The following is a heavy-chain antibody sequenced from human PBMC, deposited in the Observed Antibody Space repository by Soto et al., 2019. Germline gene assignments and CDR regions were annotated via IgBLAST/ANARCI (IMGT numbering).Heavy chain of an antibody. CDR2: IYTSGTT. J-gene: IGHJ4*02. Sequence: QVQLQESGPGLVKPSETLSLTCTVSGDSITGYYWTWIRQPAGEGLEWIGRIYTSGTTSYSPSLKSRVTMSLDTSKNHFSLRLTSVTAADTAVYYCARDTVGISSPGVYWGRGTLVTVSS. CDR3: ARDTVGISSPGVY. CDR1: GDSITGYY. D-gene: IGHD4-17*01. V-gene: IGHV4-4*07.